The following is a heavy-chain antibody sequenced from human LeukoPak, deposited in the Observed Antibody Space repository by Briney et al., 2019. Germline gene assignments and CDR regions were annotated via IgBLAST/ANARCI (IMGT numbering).Heavy chain of an antibody. CDR3: ARTVGYLDAFDI. Sequence: GGSLRLSCAASGFTFSSYSMNWVRQAPGKGLEWVSSISSRSSYIYYADSVKGRFTISRDNAKNSLYLQMNSLRAEDTAVYYCARTVGYLDAFDIWGQGTMVTVSS. CDR2: ISSRSSYI. J-gene: IGHJ3*02. V-gene: IGHV3-21*01. CDR1: GFTFSSYS. D-gene: IGHD3-16*02.